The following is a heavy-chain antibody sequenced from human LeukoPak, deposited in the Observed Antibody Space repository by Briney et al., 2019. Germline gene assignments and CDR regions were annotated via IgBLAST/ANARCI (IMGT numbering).Heavy chain of an antibody. V-gene: IGHV3-53*01. CDR3: AGYYDTSGSHAFDI. CDR2: IFSGGGR. D-gene: IGHD3-22*01. Sequence: GGSLRLSCAASGFTFSSYGMSWVRQAPGKGLDWVSVIFSGGGRNYADSVKGRFTISRDNSKNTLYLQMNSLRAEDTAVYYCAGYYDTSGSHAFDIWGQGTMVTVSS. J-gene: IGHJ3*02. CDR1: GFTFSSYG.